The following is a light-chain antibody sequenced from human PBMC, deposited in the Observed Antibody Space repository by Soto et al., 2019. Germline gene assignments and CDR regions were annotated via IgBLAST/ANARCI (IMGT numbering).Light chain of an antibody. CDR2: SDN. CDR1: SSNIGSNS. J-gene: IGLJ3*02. Sequence: QAVVTQPPSASGTPGQRVTISCSGSSSNIGSNSVNWFQHLPGTAPKLLIYSDNQRPSGVPDRFSGSKSGTSASLAISGLQSEDEADYYCAAWHGSLNGWVFGGGTKLTVL. V-gene: IGLV1-44*01. CDR3: AAWHGSLNGWV.